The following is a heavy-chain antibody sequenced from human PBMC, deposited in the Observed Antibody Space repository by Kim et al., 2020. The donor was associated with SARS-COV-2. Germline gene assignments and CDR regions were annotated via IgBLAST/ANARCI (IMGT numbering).Heavy chain of an antibody. J-gene: IGHJ4*02. CDR3: VREEPFGAVDY. CDR2: SYYRSKWYS. D-gene: IGHD3-10*01. V-gene: IGHV6-1*01. Sequence: SQTLSLTCAISGDSVSSSSATWTWIRQSPSRGLEWLGRSYYRSKWYSDYAVSVKSRITINPDTSKNQFSLQLTSVTPEDTAVYYCVREEPFGAVDYWGQGNLVTVSS. CDR1: GDSVSSSSAT.